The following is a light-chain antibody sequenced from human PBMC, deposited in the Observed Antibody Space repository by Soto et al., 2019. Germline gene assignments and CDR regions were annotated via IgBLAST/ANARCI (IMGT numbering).Light chain of an antibody. J-gene: IGKJ2*01. CDR3: QQSYSTPRT. Sequence: DIQMTQSPSSLSASVGDRVTITCRASQSISSSLNWYQQKPGQAPKLLIYAASSLQHGVPERFSGSGSETDFTLTISSLQPEDFATYFCQQSYSTPRTFGQGTELDIK. CDR1: QSISSS. V-gene: IGKV1-39*01. CDR2: AAS.